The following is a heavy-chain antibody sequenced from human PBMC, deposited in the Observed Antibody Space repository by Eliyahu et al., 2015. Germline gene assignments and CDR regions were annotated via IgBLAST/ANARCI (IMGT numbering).Heavy chain of an antibody. J-gene: IGHJ5*02. CDR2: IYYSGST. CDR1: GGSISXYY. V-gene: IGHV4-59*01. CDR3: ARGWGVFRVQGVVPGRFDP. D-gene: IGHD3-10*01. Sequence: QVQLQESGPGLVKPSETLSLTCTVSGGSISXYYWSWIRQPPGKGLEWIGYIYYSGSTNYNPSXKSRVTISVDTSKNXFSLKLSSVTAADTAVYYCARGWGVFRVQGVVPGRFDPWGQGTLVTVSS.